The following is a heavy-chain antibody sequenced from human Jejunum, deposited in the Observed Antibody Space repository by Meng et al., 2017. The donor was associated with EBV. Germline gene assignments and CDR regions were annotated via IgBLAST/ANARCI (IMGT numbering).Heavy chain of an antibody. Sequence: QVQLVQSGAEVKKPGASVKVSCKSSGYTFTGYDIHWVRQAPGQGLEWMGRISPNNGGTDYAQNFQGRVTVTRDTSISTAYMELSSLRSDDTAVYFCARDYGYGGATTFGLDFWGQGALVTVSS. J-gene: IGHJ4*02. D-gene: IGHD5-12*01. V-gene: IGHV1-2*06. CDR1: GYTFTGYD. CDR2: ISPNNGGT. CDR3: ARDYGYGGATTFGLDF.